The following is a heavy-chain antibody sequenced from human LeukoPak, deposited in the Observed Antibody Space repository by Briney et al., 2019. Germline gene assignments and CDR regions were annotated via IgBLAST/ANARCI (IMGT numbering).Heavy chain of an antibody. CDR1: GGTFSNFA. V-gene: IGHV1-69*06. J-gene: IGHJ4*02. Sequence: GASVTVSCKASGGTFSNFAISWVRQAPGQGLEWMGGIIPLFGTANYGQKSQGRVTITADKSTSTAYMELSSLRSEDTAVYYCAKEVGGSGWYEGYFDYWGQGTLVTVSS. D-gene: IGHD6-19*01. CDR3: AKEVGGSGWYEGYFDY. CDR2: IIPLFGTA.